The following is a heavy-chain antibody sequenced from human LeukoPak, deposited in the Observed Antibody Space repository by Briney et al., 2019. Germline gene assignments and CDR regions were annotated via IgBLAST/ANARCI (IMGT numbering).Heavy chain of an antibody. J-gene: IGHJ5*02. D-gene: IGHD2/OR15-2a*01. CDR1: GGSISSYY. CDR2: IYYSGST. CDR3: ARASFIGGNWFDP. Sequence: PSETLSLTCTVSGGSISSYYWSWIRQPPGKGLEWIGYIYYSGSTNYNPSLKSRVTISVDTSKNQFSLKLSSVTAADTAVYYCARASFIGGNWFDPWGQGTLVTVSS. V-gene: IGHV4-59*01.